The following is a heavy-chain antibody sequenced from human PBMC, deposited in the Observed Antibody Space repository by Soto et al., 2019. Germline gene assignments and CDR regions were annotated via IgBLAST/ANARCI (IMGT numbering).Heavy chain of an antibody. D-gene: IGHD4-17*01. Sequence: GGSLSLSCAGSGFTFGDYALGWFRQAPGKGLEWVGFIRSKTYGGTTEYAASVRGRFTISRDDSKNIAYLQMNSLNTDDTAVYYCTRDAIDYGDYLFFYWGQGALVNVSS. CDR2: IRSKTYGGTT. V-gene: IGHV3-49*03. J-gene: IGHJ4*02. CDR1: GFTFGDYA. CDR3: TRDAIDYGDYLFFY.